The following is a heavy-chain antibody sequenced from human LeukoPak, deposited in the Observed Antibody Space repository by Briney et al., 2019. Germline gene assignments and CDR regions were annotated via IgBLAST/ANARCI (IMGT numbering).Heavy chain of an antibody. CDR3: ARAHYDSSGYYFDY. CDR2: IYYSGST. D-gene: IGHD3-22*01. CDR1: GGSISSSGYY. J-gene: IGHJ4*02. V-gene: IGHV4-39*06. Sequence: SETLSLTCTVSGGSISSSGYYWGWVRQPPGKGLEWIGSIYYSGSTYYSPSLKSRVTISVDTSKNQFPLKLSSVTAADTAVYYCARAHYDSSGYYFDYWGQGTLVTVSS.